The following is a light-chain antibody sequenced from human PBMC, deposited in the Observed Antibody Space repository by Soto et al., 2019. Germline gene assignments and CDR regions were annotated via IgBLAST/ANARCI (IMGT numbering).Light chain of an antibody. J-gene: IGLJ3*02. CDR2: NTD. CDR1: SGSVSTGYF. CDR3: LLYMGGGIWV. V-gene: IGLV8-61*01. Sequence: QTVVTQEPSFSVSPGGTVTVTCGLSSGSVSTGYFPSWFQQTPGQAPRTLIYNTDSRSSGVPDRFSGSILGNKAALTITGAQADDESDYYCLLYMGGGIWVFGGGTKLTV.